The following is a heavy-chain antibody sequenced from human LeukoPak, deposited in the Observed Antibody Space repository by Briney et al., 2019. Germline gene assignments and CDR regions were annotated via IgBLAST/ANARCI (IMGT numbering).Heavy chain of an antibody. CDR3: ASSSSGYYDLLDY. D-gene: IGHD3-22*01. Sequence: PSETLSLTCAVYGGSFSGYYWSWIRQPPGKGLEWIGEINHSGSTNYNPSLKSRVTISVDTSKNQFPLKLSSVTAADTAVYYCASSSSGYYDLLDYWGQGTLVTVSS. CDR2: INHSGST. CDR1: GGSFSGYY. J-gene: IGHJ4*02. V-gene: IGHV4-34*01.